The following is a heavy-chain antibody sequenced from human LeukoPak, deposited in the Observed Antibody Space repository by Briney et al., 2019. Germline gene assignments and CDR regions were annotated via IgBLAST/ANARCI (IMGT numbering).Heavy chain of an antibody. D-gene: IGHD3-10*01. J-gene: IGHJ4*02. V-gene: IGHV3-21*01. CDR1: GFTFSSYS. Sequence: GGSLRLSCAAPGFTFSSYSMNWVRQAPGKGLEWVSSISSSSSYIYYADSVKGRFTISRDNSKNTLYLQMNSLRAEDTAVYYCAKDRGFGESNYFDYWGQGTLVTVSS. CDR3: AKDRGFGESNYFDY. CDR2: ISSSSSYI.